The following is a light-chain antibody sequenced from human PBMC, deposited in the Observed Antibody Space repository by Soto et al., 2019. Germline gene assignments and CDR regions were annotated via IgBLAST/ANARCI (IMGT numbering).Light chain of an antibody. CDR1: QSVSSY. Sequence: EIILTQSPDTLSLSPGERATLSCRASQSVSSYLAWYQQKPGQAPRLLIYDASNRATGIPARFSGSGSGTDFTLTISCLEPEDFAVYYCQQRSNWPPITFGQGTRLEIK. CDR3: QQRSNWPPIT. V-gene: IGKV3-11*01. J-gene: IGKJ5*01. CDR2: DAS.